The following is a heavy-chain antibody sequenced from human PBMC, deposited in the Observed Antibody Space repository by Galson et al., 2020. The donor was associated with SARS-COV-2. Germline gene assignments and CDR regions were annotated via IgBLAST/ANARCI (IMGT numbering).Heavy chain of an antibody. CDR3: AKVKDDYKVAAADY. V-gene: IGHV3-23*01. CDR2: ISASGDIS. Sequence: GESLKISCAASGFIFRSHSMTWVRQAPGKGLEWLSGISASGDISYYADSVKGRFSISRDNSQDTLYLHMNSLRAEDTAVYYCAKVKDDYKVAAADYWGQGNLVTVSP. D-gene: IGHD4-4*01. CDR1: GFIFRSHS. J-gene: IGHJ4*02.